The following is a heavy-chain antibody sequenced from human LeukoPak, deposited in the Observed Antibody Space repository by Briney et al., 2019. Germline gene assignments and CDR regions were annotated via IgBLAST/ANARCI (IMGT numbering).Heavy chain of an antibody. J-gene: IGHJ3*01. CDR1: GFTFSSYW. CDR2: IKSDGSSI. CDR3: VRMRRHSTAKGAFDL. D-gene: IGHD6-13*01. V-gene: IGHV3-74*01. Sequence: PGGSLRLSCAASGFTFSSYWMHWVRQAPGKGLVWVSRIKSDGSSISYADSVKGRFTISRDNAKNSLYLQMSSLRGDDTAVYYCVRMRRHSTAKGAFDLWGQGTWVTVSS.